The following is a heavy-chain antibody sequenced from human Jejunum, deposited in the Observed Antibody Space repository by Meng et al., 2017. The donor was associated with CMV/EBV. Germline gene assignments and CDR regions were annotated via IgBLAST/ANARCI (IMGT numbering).Heavy chain of an antibody. Sequence: SCAASGFPLGTSGVTWVRQAPGRGLEWVSLLNGDGGTAYYADSVKGRFTVSRDNSKNTLYLQMSSLRDEDTAVYYCARGSDFDYWGQGTLVTVSS. V-gene: IGHV3-23*01. CDR3: ARGSDFDY. CDR2: LNGDGGTA. CDR1: GFPLGTSG. J-gene: IGHJ4*01. D-gene: IGHD6-6*01.